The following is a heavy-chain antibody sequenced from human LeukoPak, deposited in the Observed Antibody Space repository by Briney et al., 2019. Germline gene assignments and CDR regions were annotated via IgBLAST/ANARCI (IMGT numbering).Heavy chain of an antibody. D-gene: IGHD2-15*01. CDR3: ARDARLNNYCSGGSCYFDY. CDR1: GYTFTSYG. V-gene: IGHV1-18*01. Sequence: ASAKVSCKASGYTFTSYGISWVRQAPGQGLEWMGWISAYNGNTNYAQKLQGRVTMTTDTSTSTAYMELRSLRSDDTAVYYCARDARLNNYCSGGSCYFDYWGQGTLVTLSS. CDR2: ISAYNGNT. J-gene: IGHJ4*02.